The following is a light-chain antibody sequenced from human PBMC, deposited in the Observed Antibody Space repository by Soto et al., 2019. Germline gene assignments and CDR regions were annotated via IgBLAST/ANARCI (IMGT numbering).Light chain of an antibody. Sequence: EIVLTQSTGSLSLSPGDRATLSCRASQSVSINYLAWYQQRPGQAPRLLIYGASTRATGIPDRFSGSGSGTDFTLTISRLEPEDFAVYYCQQYGNSPRTFGQGTRVEIK. CDR3: QQYGNSPRT. V-gene: IGKV3-20*01. CDR2: GAS. CDR1: QSVSINY. J-gene: IGKJ1*01.